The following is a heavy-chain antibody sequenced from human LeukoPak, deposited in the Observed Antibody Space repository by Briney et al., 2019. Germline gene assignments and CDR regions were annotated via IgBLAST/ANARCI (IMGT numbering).Heavy chain of an antibody. V-gene: IGHV1-46*01. CDR1: TSR. CDR2: INPSGGST. D-gene: IGHD4-17*01. Sequence: GASVRVSCKATSRISWVRQAPGQGLEWMGIINPSGGSTSYAQKFQGRVTMTRDTSTSTVYMELSSLRSEDTAVYYCARDNPVTSFDYWGQGTLVTVSS. J-gene: IGHJ4*02. CDR3: ARDNPVTSFDY.